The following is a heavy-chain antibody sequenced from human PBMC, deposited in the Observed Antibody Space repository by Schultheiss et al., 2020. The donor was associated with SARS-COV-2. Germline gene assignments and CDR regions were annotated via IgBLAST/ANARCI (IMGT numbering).Heavy chain of an antibody. CDR3: ARGYGNYGPGWFDP. J-gene: IGHJ5*02. D-gene: IGHD4-11*01. CDR1: GSYY. CDR2: INHSGST. Sequence: SETLSLTCTVSGSYYWSWIRQPPGKGLEWIGEINHSGSTNYNPSLKSRVTISVDTSKNQFSLKLSSVTAADTAVYYCARGYGNYGPGWFDPWGQGTLVTVSS. V-gene: IGHV4-34*01.